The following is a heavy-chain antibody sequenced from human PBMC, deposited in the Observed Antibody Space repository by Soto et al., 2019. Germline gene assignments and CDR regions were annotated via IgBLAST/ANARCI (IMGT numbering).Heavy chain of an antibody. J-gene: IGHJ6*02. CDR1: GGSISSYY. CDR2: IYYSGST. D-gene: IGHD2-2*01. CDR3: ARTAGDCSSTSCPDYYYYGMDV. V-gene: IGHV4-59*01. Sequence: SETLSLTCTVSGGSISSYYWSWIRQPPGKGLEWIGYIYYSGSTNHNPSLKSRVTISVDTSKNQFSLKLSSVTAADTAVYYCARTAGDCSSTSCPDYYYYGMDVWGQGATVTVSS.